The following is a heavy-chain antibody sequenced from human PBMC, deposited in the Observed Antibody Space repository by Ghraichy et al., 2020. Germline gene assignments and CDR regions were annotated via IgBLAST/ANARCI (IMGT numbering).Heavy chain of an antibody. D-gene: IGHD4-11*01. Sequence: GGSLRLSCAASGFTFGNFWMSWVRQAPGKGLEWVANIKLDGSEQYYVDSVKGRFTISRDNTKDSLYLQMNSLRAEDTAVYYCVRKDYSNSYFYYFYMDVWGQGTTVTVSS. J-gene: IGHJ6*03. CDR2: IKLDGSEQ. CDR1: GFTFGNFW. CDR3: VRKDYSNSYFYYFYMDV. V-gene: IGHV3-7*01.